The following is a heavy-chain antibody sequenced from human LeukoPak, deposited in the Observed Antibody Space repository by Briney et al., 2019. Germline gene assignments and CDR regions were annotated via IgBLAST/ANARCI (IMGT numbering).Heavy chain of an antibody. CDR2: IYHSGST. CDR3: ARVNYYDSSGSEAYEDY. V-gene: IGHV4-38-2*02. J-gene: IGHJ4*02. D-gene: IGHD3-22*01. Sequence: SETLSLTCTVSGYSNSSGYYWGWIRQPPGKGLEWIGSIYHSGSTYYNPSLKSRVTISVDTSKNQFSLKLSSVTAADTAVYYCARVNYYDSSGSEAYEDYWGQGTLVAVSS. CDR1: GYSNSSGYY.